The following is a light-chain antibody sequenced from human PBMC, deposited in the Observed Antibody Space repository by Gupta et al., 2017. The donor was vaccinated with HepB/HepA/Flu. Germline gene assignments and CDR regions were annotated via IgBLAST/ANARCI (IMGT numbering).Light chain of an antibody. Sequence: QSALTQPASVSGSPGQSITISCTGTSSDIGGSNYVSWYQQHPGKAPKLIIYDVSNRPSGVSTRFSASKSGYTASLTISGLQAEDEADYYCSSYSSSSTLDVVFGGGTKRTVL. J-gene: IGLJ2*01. CDR2: DVS. CDR1: SSDIGGSNY. V-gene: IGLV2-14*01. CDR3: SSYSSSSTLDVV.